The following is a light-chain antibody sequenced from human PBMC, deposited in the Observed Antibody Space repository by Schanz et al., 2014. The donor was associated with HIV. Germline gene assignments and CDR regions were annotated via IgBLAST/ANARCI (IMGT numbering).Light chain of an antibody. Sequence: QSALTQPPSASGSPGQSVTITCTGTSSDIGTYNFFSWYQHHPGKAPKLMIYEVTMRPSGVPDRFSGSKSGNTASLTVSGLQAEDEADYYCSSPAGSNNFAYVFGTGTKLTVL. J-gene: IGLJ1*01. CDR1: SSDIGTYNF. V-gene: IGLV2-8*01. CDR2: EVT. CDR3: SSPAGSNNFAYV.